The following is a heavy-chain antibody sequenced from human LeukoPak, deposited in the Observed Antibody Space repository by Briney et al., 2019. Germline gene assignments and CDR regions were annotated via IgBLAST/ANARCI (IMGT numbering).Heavy chain of an antibody. D-gene: IGHD5-12*01. CDR1: GFTFSTYS. CDR2: IRGGGENT. CDR3: AKEPRVATIEIFDY. J-gene: IGHJ4*02. V-gene: IGHV3-23*01. Sequence: GGSLRLSCAASGFTFSTYSMSWVRQAPGKGLEWVSAIRGGGENTYYADSVKGRFTISRDNSKDTLSLQMNSLRAEDTAIYYCAKEPRVATIEIFDYWGQGTLVTVSS.